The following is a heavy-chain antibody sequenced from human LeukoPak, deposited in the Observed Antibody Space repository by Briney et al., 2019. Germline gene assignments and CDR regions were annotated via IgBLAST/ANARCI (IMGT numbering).Heavy chain of an antibody. Sequence: GSLRLSCAASGFTFSSYAMSWVRQAPGKGLEWVSAISGSGGSTYYADSVKGRFTISRDNSKDTLYLQMNSLRAEDTAVYYCAKDRSIVGATILDYWGQGTLVTVSS. J-gene: IGHJ4*02. CDR2: ISGSGGST. CDR1: GFTFSSYA. CDR3: AKDRSIVGATILDY. D-gene: IGHD1-26*01. V-gene: IGHV3-23*01.